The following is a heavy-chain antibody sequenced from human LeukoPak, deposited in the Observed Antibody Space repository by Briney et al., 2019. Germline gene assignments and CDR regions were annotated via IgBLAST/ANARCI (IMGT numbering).Heavy chain of an antibody. CDR3: AKDNYYDSSGYYYGKYFDL. V-gene: IGHV3-9*01. CDR2: ISWNSGSI. CDR1: GFTFDDYA. J-gene: IGHJ2*01. Sequence: GGTLRLSCEASGFTFDDYAMHWVRQAPGKGLEWVSGISWNSGSIGYADSVKGRFTISRDNAKNSLYLQMNSLRAEDTALYYCAKDNYYDSSGYYYGKYFDLWGRGTLVTVSS. D-gene: IGHD3-22*01.